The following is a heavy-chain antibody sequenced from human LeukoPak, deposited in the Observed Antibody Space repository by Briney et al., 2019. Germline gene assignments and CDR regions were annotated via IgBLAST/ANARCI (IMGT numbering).Heavy chain of an antibody. D-gene: IGHD4-11*01. V-gene: IGHV3-23*01. CDR2: ISAGATAT. CDR3: AKGGTTAWTAVDY. CDR1: GFTFSSYA. J-gene: IGHJ4*02. Sequence: GGSLRLSCAASGFTFSSYAMSWVRQAPGKGLEWVSSISAGATATYYADSAKGRFTISRDNPEDTLYLQMNSLRADDTALYYCAKGGTTAWTAVDYWGQGTLVTVSS.